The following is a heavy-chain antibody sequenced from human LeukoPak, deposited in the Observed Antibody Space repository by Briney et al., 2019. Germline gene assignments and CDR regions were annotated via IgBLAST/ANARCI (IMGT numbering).Heavy chain of an antibody. Sequence: KPSETLSLTCTVSGGSISSGSYYWSWIRQPAGKGLEWIGRIYTSGSTNYNPSLKSRVTISVDTSKSQFSLKLSSVTAADTAVYYCARVVRGIAVAGTAFDYWGQGTLVTVSS. D-gene: IGHD6-19*01. CDR3: ARVVRGIAVAGTAFDY. V-gene: IGHV4-61*02. J-gene: IGHJ4*02. CDR2: IYTSGST. CDR1: GGSISSGSYY.